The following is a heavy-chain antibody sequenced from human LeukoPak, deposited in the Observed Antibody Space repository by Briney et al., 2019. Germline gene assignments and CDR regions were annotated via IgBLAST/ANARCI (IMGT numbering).Heavy chain of an antibody. Sequence: GGSLRLSCAASEFTFSLYAMNWVRQAPGKGLEWVSYINDVSSDIHYADSVKGRFTISRDNAKNSLYLHMNNLRAEDTAVYYCVAGVALDYWGQGALVTVSS. CDR2: INDVSSDI. CDR3: VAGVALDY. D-gene: IGHD3-3*01. CDR1: EFTFSLYA. J-gene: IGHJ4*02. V-gene: IGHV3-21*05.